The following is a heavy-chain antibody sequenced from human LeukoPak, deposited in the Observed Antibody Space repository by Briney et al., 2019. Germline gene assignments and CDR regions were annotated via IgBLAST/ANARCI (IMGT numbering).Heavy chain of an antibody. CDR1: GYRFTSDS. CDR3: ARSPRWLQLWYYFDY. Sequence: GESLKISCKGSGYRFTSDSIAWVRQMPGKGLEWMGIIYPSDSETRYSPSFQGQVTISADKSISTAYLQWSSLKASDTAIYYCARSPRWLQLWYYFDYWGQGILVTVSS. CDR2: IYPSDSET. J-gene: IGHJ4*02. V-gene: IGHV5-51*01. D-gene: IGHD5-24*01.